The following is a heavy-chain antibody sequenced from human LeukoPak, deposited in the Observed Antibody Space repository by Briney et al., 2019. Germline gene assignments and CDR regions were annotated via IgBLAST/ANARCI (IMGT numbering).Heavy chain of an antibody. J-gene: IGHJ5*02. Sequence: NPSETLSLTSTVSGGSISSHYWSWIRQPPGKGLEWIGYIYYSGSTNYNPSLKSRVTISVDTSKNQFSLKLSSVTAADTAVYYCAREAIWWFDPWGQGTLVTVSS. CDR1: GGSISSHY. CDR2: IYYSGST. V-gene: IGHV4-59*11. CDR3: AREAIWWFDP. D-gene: IGHD2-2*01.